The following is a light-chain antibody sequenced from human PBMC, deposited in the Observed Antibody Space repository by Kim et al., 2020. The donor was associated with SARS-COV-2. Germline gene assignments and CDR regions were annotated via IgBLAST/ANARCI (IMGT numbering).Light chain of an antibody. CDR3: SSQDSSDNHLV. Sequence: SSELTQDPAVSVALGQTVRITCQGDSLRSYYASWYQQQPGQAPVLVIYGKNNRPSGIPDRFSGSSSGNTASLTITGAQAEDEADYYCSSQDSSDNHLVFGGGTQLTVL. J-gene: IGLJ3*02. V-gene: IGLV3-19*01. CDR2: GKN. CDR1: SLRSYY.